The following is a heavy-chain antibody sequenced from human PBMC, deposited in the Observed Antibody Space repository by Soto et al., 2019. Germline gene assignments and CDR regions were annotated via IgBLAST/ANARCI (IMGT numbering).Heavy chain of an antibody. V-gene: IGHV5-51*01. CDR3: AADILTGYQRPLSAFDI. J-gene: IGHJ3*02. CDR2: IYPGDSDT. Sequence: PGESLKISCKGSGYSCTSYWIGWVRQMPGKGLEWMGIIYPGDSDTRYSPSFQGQVTISADKSISTAYLQWSSLKASDTAMYYCAADILTGYQRPLSAFDIWGQGTMVTVSS. D-gene: IGHD3-9*01. CDR1: GYSCTSYW.